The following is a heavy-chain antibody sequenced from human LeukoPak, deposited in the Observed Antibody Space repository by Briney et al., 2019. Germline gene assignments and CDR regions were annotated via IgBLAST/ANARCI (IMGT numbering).Heavy chain of an antibody. CDR3: ASPRGDDSGGYYTWYFHH. V-gene: IGHV4-59*08. CDR1: GGSISINY. J-gene: IGHJ1*01. CDR2: IDYSGST. Sequence: PSQTLSLTCTVSGGSISINYWNWIRQPPGRGLEWIGYIDYSGSTNYNPSLKSRVTISVDTSKNQFSLKLSSVTAADTAVYFCASPRGDDSGGYYTWYFHHWGQGILVTVSS. D-gene: IGHD3-22*01.